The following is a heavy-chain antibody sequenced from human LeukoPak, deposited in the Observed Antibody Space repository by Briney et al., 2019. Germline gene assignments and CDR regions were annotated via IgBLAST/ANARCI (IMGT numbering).Heavy chain of an antibody. CDR1: GLTFSDYA. V-gene: IGHV3-23*01. Sequence: GGSLRLSGAASGLTFSDYAMNGVGQPPGKGLEWVSTISGSGGNTYYAGSVKGRFTISRDNSKNTLYLQMNSLRAEDTAVYYCAKLHNLNSDYWGQGTLVTVSS. CDR3: AKLHNLNSDY. J-gene: IGHJ4*02. CDR2: ISGSGGNT. D-gene: IGHD1-14*01.